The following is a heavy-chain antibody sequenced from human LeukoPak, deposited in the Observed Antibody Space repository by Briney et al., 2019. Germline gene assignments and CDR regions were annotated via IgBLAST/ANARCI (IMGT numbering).Heavy chain of an antibody. Sequence: PGGSLRLSCAASGFTVSSNYMSWVRQAPGKGLEWVSVSYSSGSSYYADSVKGRFTISRDNSKNTLYLQMNTLRAEDTAVYFCAREEHYRRYFALWGRGTLVTVSS. CDR3: AREEHYRRYFAL. J-gene: IGHJ2*01. CDR2: SYSSGSS. D-gene: IGHD3-16*02. CDR1: GFTVSSNY. V-gene: IGHV3-53*01.